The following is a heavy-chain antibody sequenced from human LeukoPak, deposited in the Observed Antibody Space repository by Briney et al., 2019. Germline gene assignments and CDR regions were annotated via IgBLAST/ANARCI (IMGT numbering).Heavy chain of an antibody. CDR3: ARAYFGSGPPDY. CDR1: GYTFISYY. Sequence: ASVKVSCKASGYTFISYYMHWVRQAPGQELEWMGIINPSGGSTNYAQKFQGRVTTTRDTSTSTVYMELSSLRSEDTAVYYCARAYFGSGPPDYWGQGTLVTVSS. CDR2: INPSGGST. D-gene: IGHD3-10*01. J-gene: IGHJ4*02. V-gene: IGHV1-46*01.